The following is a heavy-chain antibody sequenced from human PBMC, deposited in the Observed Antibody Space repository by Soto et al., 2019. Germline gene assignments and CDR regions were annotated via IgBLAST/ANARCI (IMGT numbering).Heavy chain of an antibody. Sequence: EVQLVESGGGLVKPGGSLRLSCAASGFTFSSYSMNWVRQAPGKGLEWVSSISSSSSYIYYADSVKGRFTISRDNAKNSLYLQMNSLRAEDTAVYYCVSKDDYGDYGPFDYWGQGTLVTVSS. J-gene: IGHJ4*02. D-gene: IGHD4-17*01. V-gene: IGHV3-21*01. CDR2: ISSSSSYI. CDR3: VSKDDYGDYGPFDY. CDR1: GFTFSSYS.